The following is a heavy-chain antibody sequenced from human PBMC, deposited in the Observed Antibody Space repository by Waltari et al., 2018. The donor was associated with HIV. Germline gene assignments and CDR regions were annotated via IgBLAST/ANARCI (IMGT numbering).Heavy chain of an antibody. V-gene: IGHV4-34*01. J-gene: IGHJ6*02. Sequence: QVQLQPWGAGILKPSVTLSLTCAVYGGSFTGYYWSRMRQSPGRGLEWIGEINHNEITNYNPSLKSRVTISVDPSKNQFSLKLSSVTAADTAIYYCARLYGRDSSGYYSYYYHGIDVWGQGTTVTVSS. CDR2: INHNEIT. CDR3: ARLYGRDSSGYYSYYYHGIDV. CDR1: GGSFTGYY. D-gene: IGHD3-22*01.